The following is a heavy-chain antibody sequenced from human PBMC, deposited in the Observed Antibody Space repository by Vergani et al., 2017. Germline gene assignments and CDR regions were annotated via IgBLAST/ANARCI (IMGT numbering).Heavy chain of an antibody. CDR3: ARGGRATVVTPQAAFDI. CDR2: INHSGST. V-gene: IGHV4-34*01. CDR1: GGSFSGYY. Sequence: QVQLQQWGAGLLKPSETLSLTCAVYGGSFSGYYWSWIRQPPGKGLEWIGVINHSGSTNYNPSLKSRVTISVDTSKNQFSLKLRSVTAADTAVYYCARGGRATVVTPQAAFDIWGQGTMVTVSS. D-gene: IGHD4-23*01. J-gene: IGHJ3*02.